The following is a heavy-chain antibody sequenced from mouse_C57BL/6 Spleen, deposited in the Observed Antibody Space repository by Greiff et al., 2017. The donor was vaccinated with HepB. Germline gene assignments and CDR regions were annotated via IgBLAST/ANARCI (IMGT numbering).Heavy chain of an antibody. CDR2: IDPSDSYT. Sequence: QVQLQQPGAELVKPGASVKLSCKASGYTFTSYWMQWVKQRPGHGLEWIGEIDPSDSYTNYNQKFKGKATLTVDTSSSTAYMQLSSLTSEDSAVYYCARGRAVWYFDVWGTGTTVTVSS. J-gene: IGHJ1*03. CDR3: ARGRAVWYFDV. CDR1: GYTFTSYW. V-gene: IGHV1-50*01. D-gene: IGHD3-1*01.